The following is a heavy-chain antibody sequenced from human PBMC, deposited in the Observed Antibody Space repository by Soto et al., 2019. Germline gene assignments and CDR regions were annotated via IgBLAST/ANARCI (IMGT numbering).Heavy chain of an antibody. J-gene: IGHJ4*02. CDR2: ITWDAGSA. CDR3: AKEKARIFDY. CDR1: GFTFDDHT. Sequence: EVQLVVSGGLVVRPGGSLRLSCAGSGFTFDDHTMHWVRQAPGKGLEWVSLITWDAGSAFYADSVRGRFTISRDNSKNYLYLQMNSLRTEDSDLYDCAKEKARIFDYWGRGTPVTVSS. V-gene: IGHV3-43*01.